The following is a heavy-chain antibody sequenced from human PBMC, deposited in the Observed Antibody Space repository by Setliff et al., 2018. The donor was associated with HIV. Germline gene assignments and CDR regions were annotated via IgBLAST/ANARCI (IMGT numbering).Heavy chain of an antibody. CDR3: ARVFVDTAVLRVLEYYFDS. V-gene: IGHV4-34*01. CDR2: INHSGST. D-gene: IGHD5-18*01. CDR1: GGSFSGYY. J-gene: IGHJ4*02. Sequence: LSLTCAVYGGSFSGYYWSWIRQPPGKGLEWIGEINHSGSTNYNPSLKSRVTISLDTSKNQFSLRMRSVTAADTAVYYCARVFVDTAVLRVLEYYFDSWGRGTLVTVSS.